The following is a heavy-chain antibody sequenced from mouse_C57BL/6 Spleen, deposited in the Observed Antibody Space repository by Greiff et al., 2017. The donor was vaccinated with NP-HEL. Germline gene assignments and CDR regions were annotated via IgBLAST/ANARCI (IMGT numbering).Heavy chain of an antibody. D-gene: IGHD1-2*01. CDR2: IYPGDGDT. Sequence: QVQLQQPGAELVKPGASVKISCKASGYAFSSYWMNWVKQRPGQGLEWIGQIYPGDGDTNYNGKFKGKATLTADKSSSTAYMQLSSLTSEDSAVYDCARRMANKDYYYAMDYWGQGTSVTVSS. CDR1: GYAFSSYW. CDR3: ARRMANKDYYYAMDY. V-gene: IGHV1-80*01. J-gene: IGHJ4*01.